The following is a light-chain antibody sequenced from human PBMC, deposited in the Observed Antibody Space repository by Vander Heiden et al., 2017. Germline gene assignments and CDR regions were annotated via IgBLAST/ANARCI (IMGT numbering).Light chain of an antibody. Sequence: QSLLTQPPSASGTPGQRVTIPCSGSSSNIGSFAVNWYHQLPETAPKLLIYSDNHRPSGVPDRFSGSRSGTSASLAISGLQSGDEADYYCATWDHSLNAWVFGGGTKLTVL. V-gene: IGLV1-44*01. CDR3: ATWDHSLNAWV. CDR2: SDN. CDR1: SSNIGSFA. J-gene: IGLJ3*02.